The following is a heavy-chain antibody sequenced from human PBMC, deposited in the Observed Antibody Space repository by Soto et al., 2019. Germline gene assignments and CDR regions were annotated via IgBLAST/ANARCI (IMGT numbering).Heavy chain of an antibody. V-gene: IGHV3-43*02. CDR2: ISGDGGST. J-gene: IGHJ4*02. CDR3: AKHRGGFDY. CDR1: GFTFDDYA. Sequence: GGSLRLSCAASGFTFDDYAMHWVRQAPGKGLEWVSLISGDGGSTYYADSVKGRFTISRDNSKNSLYLQMNSLRTEDAALCCCAKHRGGFDYWGQGTLVTVSS. D-gene: IGHD3-10*01.